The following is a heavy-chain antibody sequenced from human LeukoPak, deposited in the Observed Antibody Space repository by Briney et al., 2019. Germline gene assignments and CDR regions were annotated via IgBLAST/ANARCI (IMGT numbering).Heavy chain of an antibody. Sequence: ASVTVSCKASGYTFTGYYMHWVRQAPGQGLEWMGWINPNSGGTNYAQKFQGRVTMTRDTSISTAYMELSRLRSDDTAVYYCARDLDSSGTDGGFDYWGQGTLVTVSS. CDR2: INPNSGGT. D-gene: IGHD3-22*01. CDR1: GYTFTGYY. CDR3: ARDLDSSGTDGGFDY. V-gene: IGHV1-2*02. J-gene: IGHJ4*02.